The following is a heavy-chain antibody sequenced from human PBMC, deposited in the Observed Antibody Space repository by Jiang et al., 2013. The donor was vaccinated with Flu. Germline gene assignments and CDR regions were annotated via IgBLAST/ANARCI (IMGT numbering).Heavy chain of an antibody. CDR3: AKDPTTVTTVN. J-gene: IGHJ4*02. V-gene: IGHV3-23*01. Sequence: GSTYYADSVKGRFTISRDNSKNTLYLQMNSLRAEDTAVYYCAKDPTTVTTVNWGQGTLVTVSS. CDR2: GST. D-gene: IGHD4-17*01.